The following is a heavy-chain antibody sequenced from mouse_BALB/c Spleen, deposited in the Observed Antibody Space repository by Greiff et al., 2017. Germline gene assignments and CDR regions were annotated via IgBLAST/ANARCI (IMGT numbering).Heavy chain of an antibody. D-gene: IGHD2-4*01. J-gene: IGHJ3*01. CDR3: EREGVTMITRGGAWLAY. Sequence: EVKVEESGGGLVKPGGSLKLSCAASGFTFSDYYMYWVRQTPEKRLEWVATISDGGSYTYYPDSVKGRFTISRDNAKNNLYLQMSSLKSEDTAMYYCEREGVTMITRGGAWLAYWGQGTLVTVSA. V-gene: IGHV5-4*02. CDR1: GFTFSDYY. CDR2: ISDGGSYT.